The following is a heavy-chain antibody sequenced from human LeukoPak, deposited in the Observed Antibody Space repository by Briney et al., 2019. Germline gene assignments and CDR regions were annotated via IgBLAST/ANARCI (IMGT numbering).Heavy chain of an antibody. V-gene: IGHV4-39*07. CDR1: GGSISSGSYY. CDR2: INHSGST. Sequence: PSETLSPTCTVSGGSISSGSYYWSWIRQPPGKGLEWIGEINHSGSTNYNPSLKSRVTISVDTSKNQFSLKLSSVTAADTAVYYCARAKYGDHGLEYFDYWGQGTLVTVSS. CDR3: ARAKYGDHGLEYFDY. D-gene: IGHD4-17*01. J-gene: IGHJ4*02.